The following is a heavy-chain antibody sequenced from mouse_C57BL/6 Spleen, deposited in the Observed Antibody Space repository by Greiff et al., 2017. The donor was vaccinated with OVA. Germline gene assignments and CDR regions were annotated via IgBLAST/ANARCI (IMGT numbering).Heavy chain of an antibody. CDR1: GYTFTSYW. J-gene: IGHJ2*01. D-gene: IGHD2-2*01. V-gene: IGHV1-55*01. CDR2: IYPGSGST. Sequence: QVQLKQPGAELVKPGASVKMSCKASGYTFTSYWITWVKQRPGQGLEWIGDIYPGSGSTNYNEKFKSKATLTVDTSSSTAYMQLSSLTSEDSAVYYCARGGMVTGYFDYWGQGTTLTVSS. CDR3: ARGGMVTGYFDY.